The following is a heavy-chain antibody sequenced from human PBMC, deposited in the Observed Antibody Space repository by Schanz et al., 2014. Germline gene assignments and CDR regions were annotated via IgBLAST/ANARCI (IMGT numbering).Heavy chain of an antibody. CDR3: ARVAVAGVEGNRDHYYVLDV. CDR2: INTGVNT. D-gene: IGHD6-19*01. Sequence: EVQLLESGGGLVEPGGSLRLSCAASGFSFSSYAMGWVRQARGKGLEWVSAINTGVNTYYADSVRGRFTMSRDNSKNTFYLQMNSLRAGDAAVYYCARVAVAGVEGNRDHYYVLDVWGQGTTVTVSS. V-gene: IGHV3-23*01. CDR1: GFSFSSYA. J-gene: IGHJ6*02.